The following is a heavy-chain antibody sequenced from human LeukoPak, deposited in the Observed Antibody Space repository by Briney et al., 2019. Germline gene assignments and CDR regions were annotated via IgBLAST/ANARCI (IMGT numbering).Heavy chain of an antibody. CDR2: ISSSSSYI. D-gene: IGHD2-2*01. CDR1: GFTFSSYS. Sequence: PGGSLRLSCAASGFTFSSYSMNWVRQAPGKGLEWVSSISSSSSYIYYADSVKGRFTISRDNAKNSLYLQMNSLRAEDTAVYYCAGDLGESSVPAAYFDYWGQGTLVTVSS. V-gene: IGHV3-21*01. J-gene: IGHJ4*02. CDR3: AGDLGESSVPAAYFDY.